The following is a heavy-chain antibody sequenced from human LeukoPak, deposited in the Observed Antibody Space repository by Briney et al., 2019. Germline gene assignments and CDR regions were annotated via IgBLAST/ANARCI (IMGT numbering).Heavy chain of an antibody. J-gene: IGHJ1*01. CDR2: IYPGDSDT. CDR1: GYSFTSYW. CDR3: ASGAVKYYYDSSGEEYFQH. D-gene: IGHD3-22*01. V-gene: IGHV5-51*01. Sequence: GESLKISCKGSGYSFTSYWIGWVRQMPGKGLEWMGIIYPGDSDTRYSPSFQGQVTISADKSISTAYLQWSSLKASDTAMYYCASGAVKYYYDSSGEEYFQHWGQGTLATVSS.